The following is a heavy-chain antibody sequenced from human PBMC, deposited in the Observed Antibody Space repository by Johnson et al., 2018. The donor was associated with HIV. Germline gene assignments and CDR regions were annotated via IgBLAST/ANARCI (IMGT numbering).Heavy chain of an antibody. CDR2: INWNGGSK. V-gene: IGHV3-20*04. D-gene: IGHD6-13*01. Sequence: VQLVEYGGGVVQPGRSLRLSCAASGFTFDDYGMSWVRQAPGKGLEWVSGINWNGGSKGYADSAKGRFTISRDNSKNTLYLQMNSLRAEDTAVYYCARVEAAAGLAFDIWGQGTMVTVSS. J-gene: IGHJ3*02. CDR1: GFTFDDYG. CDR3: ARVEAAAGLAFDI.